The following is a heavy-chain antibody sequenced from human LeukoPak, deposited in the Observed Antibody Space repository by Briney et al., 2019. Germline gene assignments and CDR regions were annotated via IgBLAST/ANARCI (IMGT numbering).Heavy chain of an antibody. J-gene: IGHJ4*02. CDR3: ARDCRRTNCFDY. V-gene: IGHV4-59*11. D-gene: IGHD2-2*01. CDR2: IYNSGSA. CDR1: GGSIGSHY. Sequence: SETLSLTCTVSGGSIGSHYWSWIRQPPGKGLEWIGYIYNSGSAKYNPSLKSRVTISLDTSKNQFSLRLSSVTAADTAMYYCARDCRRTNCFDYWGQGTLVTVSS.